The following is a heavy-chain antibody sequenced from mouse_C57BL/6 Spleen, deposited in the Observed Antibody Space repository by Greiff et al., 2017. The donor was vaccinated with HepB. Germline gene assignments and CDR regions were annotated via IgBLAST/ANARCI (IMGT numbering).Heavy chain of an antibody. J-gene: IGHJ4*01. D-gene: IGHD2-1*01. CDR3: ALLSGDAMDY. CDR2: IDPSDSYT. Sequence: VQLQQPGAELVMPGASVKLSCKASGYTFTSYWMHWVKQRPGQGLEWIGEIDPSDSYTNYNQKFKGKSTLTVDKSSSTAYMQLSSLTSEDSAVYYCALLSGDAMDYWGQGNSVTVSS. CDR1: GYTFTSYW. V-gene: IGHV1-69*01.